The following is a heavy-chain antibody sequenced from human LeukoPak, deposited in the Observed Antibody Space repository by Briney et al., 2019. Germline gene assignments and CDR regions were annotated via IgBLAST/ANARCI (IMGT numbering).Heavy chain of an antibody. D-gene: IGHD3-22*01. J-gene: IGHJ3*02. V-gene: IGHV3-11*01. CDR1: GFTFSDYY. CDR2: ISSSGSTI. CDR3: AREGYYYNSSVYYYGDYDAFDI. Sequence: GGSLRLSCAASGFTFSDYYMSWIRQAPGKGLEWISYISSSGSTIYNPDSVKGRFTISRDNAKNSLYLQMNSLRAEDTAVYYCAREGYYYNSSVYYYGDYDAFDIWGQGTMVTVSS.